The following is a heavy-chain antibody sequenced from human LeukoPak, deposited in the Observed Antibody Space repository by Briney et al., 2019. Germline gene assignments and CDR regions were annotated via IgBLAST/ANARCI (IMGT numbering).Heavy chain of an antibody. V-gene: IGHV4-34*01. J-gene: IGHJ4*02. D-gene: IGHD6-13*01. CDR1: GGSFSGYY. Sequence: SETLSLTCAVYGGSFSGYYWSWIRQPPGKGLEWIGEINHSGSTNYYPSLKSRVTISVDTSKNQFSLKLSSVTAADTAVYYCARDVASSWYEYFDYWGQGTLVTVSS. CDR3: ARDVASSWYEYFDY. CDR2: INHSGST.